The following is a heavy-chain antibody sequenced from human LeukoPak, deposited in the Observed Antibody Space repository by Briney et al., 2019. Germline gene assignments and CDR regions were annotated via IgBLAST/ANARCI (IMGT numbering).Heavy chain of an antibody. J-gene: IGHJ4*02. D-gene: IGHD2-15*01. CDR2: IYYSGIT. CDR3: ARPKGYCSGGSCYQSFDY. Sequence: SETLSLTCTVSGGSITSSSYYCGWIRQPPGKGLEWIGSIYYSGITYYSPSLESRVTISVDTSKNQFSLKLSSVTAADTAVYYCARPKGYCSGGSCYQSFDYWGQGTLVTVSS. CDR1: GGSITSSSYY. V-gene: IGHV4-39*01.